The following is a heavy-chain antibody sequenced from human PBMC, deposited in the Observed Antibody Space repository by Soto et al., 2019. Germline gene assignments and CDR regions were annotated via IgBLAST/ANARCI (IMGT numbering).Heavy chain of an antibody. CDR1: GGYISSTNW. CDR3: ARDGDGSGYCLDY. J-gene: IGHJ4*02. Sequence: SETLSLTCAVSGGYISSTNWWSWVRQPPGKGLEWIGEIHHSGSTNYNPSLKSRVTMSVDKSKNQFSLKLSSVTAADTAVYYCARDGDGSGYCLDYWGQGTLVTVS. V-gene: IGHV4-4*02. CDR2: IHHSGST. D-gene: IGHD3-22*01.